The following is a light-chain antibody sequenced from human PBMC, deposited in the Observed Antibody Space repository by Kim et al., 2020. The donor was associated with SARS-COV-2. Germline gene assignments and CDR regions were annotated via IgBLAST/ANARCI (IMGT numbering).Light chain of an antibody. Sequence: SSELTQDPTVSVALGQTVRITCQGDSLRSYYAGWYQQKPGQAPVLVIFGKNNRPSGIPDRFSGSSSGNTASLTITGAQAEDEADYYCNSRDSSGYHRVFG. V-gene: IGLV3-19*01. CDR3: NSRDSSGYHRV. CDR2: GKN. J-gene: IGLJ3*02. CDR1: SLRSYY.